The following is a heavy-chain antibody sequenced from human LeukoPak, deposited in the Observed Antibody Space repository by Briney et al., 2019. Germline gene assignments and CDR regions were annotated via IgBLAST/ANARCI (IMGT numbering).Heavy chain of an antibody. J-gene: IGHJ4*02. V-gene: IGHV3-7*01. D-gene: IGHD3-10*01. CDR2: IKEDRSEI. CDR1: GFTFSSYW. Sequence: PGGSLRLSCAASGFTFSSYWMSWVRQPPGKGLEWVANIKEDRSEIYYVDSVKGRFTISRDNAKNSLYLQMNSLRAEDTAVYYCARARTEFGELLWWVSDHFDYWGQGTLVTVSS. CDR3: ARARTEFGELLWWVSDHFDY.